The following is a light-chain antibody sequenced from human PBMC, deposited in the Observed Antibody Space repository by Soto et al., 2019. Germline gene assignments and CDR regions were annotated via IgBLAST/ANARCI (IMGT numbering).Light chain of an antibody. Sequence: EIVMTQSPAALSVSPGERATLSCRASQSVGSKLAWYQQGRGQAPRLLIYGASTRATDIPARFSGSGSGTEFPLTISSLQSEDFAVYYCQQYQNWYTFGQGTKLEIK. V-gene: IGKV3-15*01. CDR1: QSVGSK. J-gene: IGKJ2*01. CDR3: QQYQNWYT. CDR2: GAS.